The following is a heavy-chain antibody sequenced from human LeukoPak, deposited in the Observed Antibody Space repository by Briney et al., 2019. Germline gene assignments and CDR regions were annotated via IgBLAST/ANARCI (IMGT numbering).Heavy chain of an antibody. CDR3: ARVREWELHAFDI. CDR1: GESFSGYY. CDR2: INHSGST. Sequence: SETLSLTCAVYGESFSGYYWSWIRQPPGKGLEWIGEINHSGSTNYNPSLKSRVTISVDTSKNQFSLKLSSVTAADTAVYYCARVREWELHAFDIWGQGTMVTVSS. J-gene: IGHJ3*02. D-gene: IGHD1-26*01. V-gene: IGHV4-34*01.